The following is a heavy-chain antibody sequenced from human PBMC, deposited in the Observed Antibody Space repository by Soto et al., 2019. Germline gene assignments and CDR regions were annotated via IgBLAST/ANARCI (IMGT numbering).Heavy chain of an antibody. CDR1: GFNFSSYA. J-gene: IGHJ4*02. CDR3: ARTPSSSGGQYYFDY. CDR2: ISNDGSNK. D-gene: IGHD6-6*01. V-gene: IGHV3-30-3*01. Sequence: QVQLVESGGGVVQPGRFLRLSCAATGFNFSSYAMHGVRQAPGKGLEWVAVISNDGSNKYYADSVKGRITISRDNSKNTLYLQMNSLRAEDTAVYYCARTPSSSGGQYYFDYWGQGTLVTVSS.